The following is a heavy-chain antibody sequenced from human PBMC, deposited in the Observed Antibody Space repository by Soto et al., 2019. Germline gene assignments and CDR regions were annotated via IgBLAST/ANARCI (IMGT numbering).Heavy chain of an antibody. CDR2: IIPIFGTA. J-gene: IGHJ4*02. CDR1: GGTCSSYA. D-gene: IGHD3-16*01. V-gene: IGHV1-69*13. Sequence: GASVKVSCKASGGTCSSYAISWVLQAPGQGLEWMGGIIPIFGTANYAQKFQGRVTITADESTSTAYMELSSLRSEDTAVYYCARARGLKGEYYFDYWGQGTLVTVSS. CDR3: ARARGLKGEYYFDY.